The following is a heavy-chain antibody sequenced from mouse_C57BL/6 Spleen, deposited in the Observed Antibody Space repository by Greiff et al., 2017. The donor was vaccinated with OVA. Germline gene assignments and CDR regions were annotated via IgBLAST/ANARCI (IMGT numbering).Heavy chain of an antibody. D-gene: IGHD1-1*01. CDR3: ARVTTVVVDAMDY. Sequence: DVKLQESGPELVKPGASVKISCKASGYSFTGYYMNWVKQSPEKSLEWIGEINPSTGGTTYNLKFKAKATLTVDKSSSTAYMQLKSLTSEDSAVYYCARVTTVVVDAMDYWGQGTSVTVSS. CDR2: INPSTGGT. CDR1: GYSFTGYY. V-gene: IGHV1-42*01. J-gene: IGHJ4*01.